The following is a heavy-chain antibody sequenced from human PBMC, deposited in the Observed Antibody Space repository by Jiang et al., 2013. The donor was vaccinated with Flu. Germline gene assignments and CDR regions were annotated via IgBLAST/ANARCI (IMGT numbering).Heavy chain of an antibody. CDR3: ARRSFNWKDGFDV. Sequence: SQTLSLTCAISGDSVSTNSAAWNWIRQSPSRGLEWLGRTYYRSKWYNDYAVSVKSRITFSPDTSKNQFSLHLNSVTPEDTAVYYCARRSFNWKDGFDVWGQGALVTVSS. D-gene: IGHD1-1*01. V-gene: IGHV6-1*01. J-gene: IGHJ4*02. CDR1: GDSVSTNSAA. CDR2: TYYRSKWYN.